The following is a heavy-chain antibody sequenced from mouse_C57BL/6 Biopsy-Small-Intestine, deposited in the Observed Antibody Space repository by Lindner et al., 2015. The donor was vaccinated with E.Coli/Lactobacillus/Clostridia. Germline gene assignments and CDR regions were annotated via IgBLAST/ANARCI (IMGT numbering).Heavy chain of an antibody. Sequence: VQLQESGPELVKPGASVKISCKASGYSFTDHNMNWVKQNNGKSLEWIGVINPNYGTTSYNQKFKGKATLTADKSSNTAYMQLNSLTSGDSAVYYCARAGNYYGSHFDYWGQGTTLTVSS. J-gene: IGHJ2*01. CDR1: GYSFTDHN. D-gene: IGHD1-1*01. CDR3: ARAGNYYGSHFDY. V-gene: IGHV1-39*01. CDR2: INPNYGTT.